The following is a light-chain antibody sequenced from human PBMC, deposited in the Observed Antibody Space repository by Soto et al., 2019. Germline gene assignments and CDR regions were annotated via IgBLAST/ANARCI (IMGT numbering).Light chain of an antibody. J-gene: IGKJ4*01. CDR3: QHDNSFPLT. V-gene: IGKV1-12*01. Sequence: DIQMAQSPSSVSASVGDRVTITCRASQGISSWLAWYQQKPGKAPTLLIYAASSLQSGVPARVSGSGSGTDFTLTISRLQPEDFAIYYCQHDNSFPLTFGLGTKVEIK. CDR1: QGISSW. CDR2: AAS.